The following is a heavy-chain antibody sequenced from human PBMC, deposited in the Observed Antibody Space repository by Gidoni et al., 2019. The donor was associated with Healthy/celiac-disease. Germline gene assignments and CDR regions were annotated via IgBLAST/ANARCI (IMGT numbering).Heavy chain of an antibody. D-gene: IGHD6-13*01. CDR2: ISGSGGST. CDR3: AKSIAIRYYFDY. CDR1: GLTFSSYA. Sequence: EGQLLESGGGLVQPGGSLRLACAASGLTFSSYAMSWVRQAPGKGLEWVSAISGSGGSTYYADSVKGRFTISRDNSKNTLYLQMTSLRAEDTAVYYCAKSIAIRYYFDYWGQGTLVTVSS. V-gene: IGHV3-23*01. J-gene: IGHJ4*02.